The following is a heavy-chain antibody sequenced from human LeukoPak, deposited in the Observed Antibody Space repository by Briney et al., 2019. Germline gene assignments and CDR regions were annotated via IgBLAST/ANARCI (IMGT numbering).Heavy chain of an antibody. J-gene: IGHJ4*02. CDR2: VYYSGST. CDR3: ARTPYGTRFDY. CDR1: GDSISHNY. V-gene: IGHV4-59*01. D-gene: IGHD2-15*01. Sequence: SETLSLTCTVSGDSISHNYWSWVRQPPGEGLEWIGYVYYSGSTTYNPSLKSRVTMSVDTSKNQISLNLRSVTAADTAVYYCARTPYGTRFDYWGQGTLVTVSS.